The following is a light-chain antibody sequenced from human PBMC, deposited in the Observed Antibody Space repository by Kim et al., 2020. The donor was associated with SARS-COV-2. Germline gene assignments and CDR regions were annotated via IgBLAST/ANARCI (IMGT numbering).Light chain of an antibody. Sequence: EILMTQSPATLSVSPGERATLSCRASQSISTYLAWYQQKPGQAPRLLIYGASTRATGVPARFSASGSGTEFTLTISSLQSEDFAVYYCQQYNDWPPGDTFGQGTKLEIK. CDR2: GAS. CDR1: QSISTY. V-gene: IGKV3-15*01. J-gene: IGKJ2*01. CDR3: QQYNDWPPGDT.